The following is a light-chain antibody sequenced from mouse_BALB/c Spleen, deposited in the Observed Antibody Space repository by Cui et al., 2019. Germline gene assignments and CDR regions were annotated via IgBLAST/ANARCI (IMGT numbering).Light chain of an antibody. J-gene: IGKJ2*01. V-gene: IGKV3-4*01. CDR1: QSVDYDGESY. CDR3: QQSNEEPHT. Sequence: IVLTQSPASLSVSLAPRATIFCKARQSVDYDGESYMNWYQQKPGQPHKHLIYAASNLESGIPARFSGRGSGPDFTLNIHPVEEEDAATYYCQQSNEEPHTFGAGTKLEIK. CDR2: AAS.